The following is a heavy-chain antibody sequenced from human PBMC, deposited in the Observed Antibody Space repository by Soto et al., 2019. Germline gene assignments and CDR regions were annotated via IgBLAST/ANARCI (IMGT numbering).Heavy chain of an antibody. J-gene: IGHJ6*02. V-gene: IGHV3-7*03. CDR2: IREDGSEK. CDR1: GFTFSNSW. CDR3: TRKRFGMDV. Sequence: PWGSLRLSCAASGFTFSNSWMSWVRQAPGKGLEWVANIREDGSEKDYVDPVKGRFTITRDNAKNSLYLQMNNLRAEDTAVYFCTRKRFGMDVWGQGTTVTVSS.